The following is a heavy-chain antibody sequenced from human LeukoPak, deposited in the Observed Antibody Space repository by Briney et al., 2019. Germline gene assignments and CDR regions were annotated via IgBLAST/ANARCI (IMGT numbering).Heavy chain of an antibody. J-gene: IGHJ4*02. CDR2: IWSDGSNK. V-gene: IGHV3-33*01. Sequence: GGSLRLSCTASGFTFSDYGIHWVRRAPGKGLEWVAVIWSDGSNKYYADSVKGRFTISRDNSRKTLYLQMNSLRVEDTAVYYCVRASGSFDYWGQGTLVTVSS. CDR1: GFTFSDYG. D-gene: IGHD3-10*01. CDR3: VRASGSFDY.